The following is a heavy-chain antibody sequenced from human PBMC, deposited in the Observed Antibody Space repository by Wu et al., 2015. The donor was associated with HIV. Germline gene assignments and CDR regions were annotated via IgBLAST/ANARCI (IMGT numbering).Heavy chain of an antibody. V-gene: IGHV1-18*01. CDR1: GGTFDIYA. CDR3: ARDLEPYSSSPNPLDAFDI. CDR2: ISAYNGYT. J-gene: IGHJ3*02. D-gene: IGHD6-13*01. Sequence: QVQLVQSGAEVKRPGSSVKVSCEASGGTFDIYAFTWVRQAPGQGLEWMGRISAYNGYTNYAQNLQGRVTMTTDTSTSTAYMELRSLRSDDTAVYYCARDLEPYSSSPNPLDAFDIWGQGTMVTVSS.